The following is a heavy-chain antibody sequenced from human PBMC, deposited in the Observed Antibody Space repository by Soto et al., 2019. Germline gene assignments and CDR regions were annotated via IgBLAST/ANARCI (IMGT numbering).Heavy chain of an antibody. V-gene: IGHV3-23*01. CDR3: VRWNGFGDH. CDR1: GFTLSDYG. D-gene: IGHD1-1*01. Sequence: EVQLLVSGGGLVQPGGSLRLSCAVSGFTLSDYGVTWVRQAPGKGLEWVSGFSGGGGGTFYADSVKGRFTISRDDSKNTAYLQMNGLGVEDTAVYYCVRWNGFGDHWGQGTLVTVSS. CDR2: FSGGGGGT. J-gene: IGHJ4*02.